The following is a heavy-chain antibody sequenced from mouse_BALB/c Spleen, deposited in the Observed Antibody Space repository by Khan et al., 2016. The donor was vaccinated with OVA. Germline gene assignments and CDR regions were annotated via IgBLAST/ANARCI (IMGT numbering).Heavy chain of an antibody. CDR1: GYTFTSYW. Sequence: QVQLKQSGAELVKPGASVKLSCKTSGYTFTSYWIQWVKQRPGQGLGWIGQIFPGTGTTYSNENFKAKATLTVDTSSSTAYMQLSSLTSEDYAVYYGARGYFGNYEFAYWGQGTLVTVSA. CDR2: IFPGTGTT. V-gene: IGHV1S132*01. D-gene: IGHD2-1*01. CDR3: ARGYFGNYEFAY. J-gene: IGHJ3*01.